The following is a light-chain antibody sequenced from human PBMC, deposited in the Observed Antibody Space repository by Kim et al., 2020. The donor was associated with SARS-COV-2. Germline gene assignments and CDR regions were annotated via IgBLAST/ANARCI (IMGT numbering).Light chain of an antibody. Sequence: EIVLTQSPGTLCLSPGERATLSCRASQSVTSDYLAWYQQRPGQAPRLLIYGASNRATGIPDRFSGSGSGTGFTLNISRLEPEDCAVYYCQQYENSPWTFGQGTKVDIK. CDR1: QSVTSDY. V-gene: IGKV3-20*01. J-gene: IGKJ1*01. CDR3: QQYENSPWT. CDR2: GAS.